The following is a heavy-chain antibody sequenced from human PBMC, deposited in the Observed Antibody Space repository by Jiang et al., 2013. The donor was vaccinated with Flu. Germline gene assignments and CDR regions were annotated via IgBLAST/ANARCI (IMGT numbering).Heavy chain of an antibody. CDR1: GFTVSSNY. J-gene: IGHJ4*02. CDR3: ARGYSGSYEADY. V-gene: IGHV3-53*01. D-gene: IGHD1-26*01. CDR2: IYSGGST. Sequence: LESGGGLIQPGGSLRLSCAASGFTVSSNYMSWVRQAPGKGLEWVSVIYSGGSTYYADSVKGRFTISRDNSKNTLYLQMNSLRAEDTAVHYCARGYSGSYEADYWGQGTLVTVSS.